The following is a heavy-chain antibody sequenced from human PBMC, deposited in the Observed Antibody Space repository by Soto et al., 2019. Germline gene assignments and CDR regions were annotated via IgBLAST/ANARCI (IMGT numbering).Heavy chain of an antibody. J-gene: IGHJ4*02. CDR1: GNTVPNYA. CDR3: ARGGGIVVVTAPYDH. D-gene: IGHD2-21*02. Sequence: AASVKVSCKASGNTVPNYAIHWVRQAPGQRLEWMGWINGGNGNTYYSEHFQGRVTFTRDTSAGTVYMQLSSLTSEDTAVYYCARGGGIVVVTAPYDHWGQGTLVTVSS. V-gene: IGHV1-3*01. CDR2: INGGNGNT.